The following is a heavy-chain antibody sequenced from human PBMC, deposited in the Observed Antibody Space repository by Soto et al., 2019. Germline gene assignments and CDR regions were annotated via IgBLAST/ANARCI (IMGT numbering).Heavy chain of an antibody. CDR3: ARDRGSREMPFAY. CDR1: GGSISSGGYY. CDR2: NYYSGST. Sequence: QVQLQESGPGLVKPSQTLSLTCTVSGGSISSGGYYWSWIRQHPGKGLEWIGYNYYSGSTYYNPSLKSRVTVAVDTSKNQCSLKLSSVTAADTAVYYCARDRGSREMPFAYWGQGTLVTVSS. V-gene: IGHV4-31*03. D-gene: IGHD6-13*01. J-gene: IGHJ4*02.